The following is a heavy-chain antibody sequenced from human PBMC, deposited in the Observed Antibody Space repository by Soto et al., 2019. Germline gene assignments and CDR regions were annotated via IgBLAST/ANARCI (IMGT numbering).Heavy chain of an antibody. CDR2: IFPSDSDT. V-gene: IGHV5-51*01. D-gene: IGHD3-22*01. CDR1: GYRFTSYW. CDR3: ARKDKSGYFNWFDP. Sequence: PXEFLKISFRTSGYRFTSYWIAWVRQIPGKGLEWMGIIFPSDSDTRYSPSFQGQVTISADRSTSTVFLQWASLKASDTAVYFCARKDKSGYFNWFDPWGQGTLVTVSS. J-gene: IGHJ5*02.